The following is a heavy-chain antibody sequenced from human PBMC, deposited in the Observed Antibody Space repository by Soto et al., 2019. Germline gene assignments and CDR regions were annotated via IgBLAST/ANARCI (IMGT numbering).Heavy chain of an antibody. J-gene: IGHJ6*02. CDR3: ARSHSSGWYQSPNQNNITYYGMDV. Sequence: GASVKVSCKASGGTFSSYAISWVRQAPGQGLEWMGGIIPIFGTANYAQKFQGRVTITADESTSTAYMELSSLRSEDTAVYYCARSHSSGWYQSPNQNNITYYGMDVSGQGTTVTVSS. CDR2: IIPIFGTA. V-gene: IGHV1-69*13. D-gene: IGHD6-19*01. CDR1: GGTFSSYA.